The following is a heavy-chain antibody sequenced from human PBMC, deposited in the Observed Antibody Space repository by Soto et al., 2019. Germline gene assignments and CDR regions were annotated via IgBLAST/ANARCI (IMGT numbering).Heavy chain of an antibody. J-gene: IGHJ4*02. D-gene: IGHD5-12*01. CDR3: ATDPHIGYSPDGIDY. Sequence: EVQLLESGGGLVQPGGSLRLSCAASGFTFSYYVMNWVRQAPGKGLAWVSAISASSAGTYYADSVKGRFVVSRDDSKNTLYLQLNSLRAEDTAVYYCATDPHIGYSPDGIDYWGQGTLVTVSS. CDR2: ISASSAGT. V-gene: IGHV3-23*01. CDR1: GFTFSYYV.